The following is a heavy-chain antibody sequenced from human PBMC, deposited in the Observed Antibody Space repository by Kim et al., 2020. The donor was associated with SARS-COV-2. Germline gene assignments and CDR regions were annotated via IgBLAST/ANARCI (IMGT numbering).Heavy chain of an antibody. CDR3: ARPCRPYYDFWSGNGFDI. J-gene: IGHJ3*02. Sequence: KGRFTISRDNAKNSLYLQMNSLRAEDTAVYYCARPCRPYYDFWSGNGFDIWGQGTMVTVSS. V-gene: IGHV3-48*03. D-gene: IGHD3-3*01.